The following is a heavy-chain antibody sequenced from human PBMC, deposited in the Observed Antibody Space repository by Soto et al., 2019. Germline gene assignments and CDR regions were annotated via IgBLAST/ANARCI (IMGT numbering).Heavy chain of an antibody. CDR1: GFTFSSYS. D-gene: IGHD6-19*01. V-gene: IGHV3-21*01. Sequence: GGSLRLSCAASGFTFSSYSMNWVRQAPGKGLEWVSSISSSSSYIYYADSVKGRFTISRDNAKNSLYLQMNSLRAEDTAVYYCARAKISAVAGNAFDIWGQGTMVTVSS. CDR2: ISSSSSYI. CDR3: ARAKISAVAGNAFDI. J-gene: IGHJ3*02.